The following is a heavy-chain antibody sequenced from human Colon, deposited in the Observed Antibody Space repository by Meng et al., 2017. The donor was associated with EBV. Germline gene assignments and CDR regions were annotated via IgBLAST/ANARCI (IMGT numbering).Heavy chain of an antibody. J-gene: IGHJ4*02. V-gene: IGHV4-31*03. CDR3: ARVSSGWDYFDY. CDR1: GGSVSSGGYY. CDR2: IYYSGST. D-gene: IGHD6-19*01. Sequence: QVALQEAGPGLVKPSQTLFPPCTVSGGSVSSGGYYWTWIRQHPGKGLEWFGHIYYSGSTFYNPSLKRRVIISIDTSKNQFSLNLRSVTAADTAVYYCARVSSGWDYFDYWGQGTLVTVSS.